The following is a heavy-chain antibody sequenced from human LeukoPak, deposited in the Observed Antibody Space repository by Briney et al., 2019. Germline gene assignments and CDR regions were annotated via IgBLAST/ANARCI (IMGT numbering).Heavy chain of an antibody. CDR2: IYHSGST. CDR1: GYSISSGYY. CDR3: ARDLYWSSTSCVDY. J-gene: IGHJ4*02. D-gene: IGHD2-2*01. V-gene: IGHV4-38-2*02. Sequence: SETLSLTCTVSGYSISSGYYWGWIRQPPGKGLEWIGYIYHSGSTYYNPSLKSRVTISVDRSKNQFSLKLSSVTAADTAVYYCARDLYWSSTSCVDYWGQGTLVTVSS.